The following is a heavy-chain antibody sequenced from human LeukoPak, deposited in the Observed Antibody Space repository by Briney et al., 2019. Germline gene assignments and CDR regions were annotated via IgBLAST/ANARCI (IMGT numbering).Heavy chain of an antibody. Sequence: ESGPTLVNPTQTLTLTCTFSGFSLSTSGVGVGWIRQPPGKALEWLALIYWDDDKRYIPSLKSRLTITKDTSKNQVVLTMTNMDPVDTSTYYCARTHYIGMVRTYWFDSWGQGTLVTVSS. D-gene: IGHD3-10*01. CDR3: ARTHYIGMVRTYWFDS. CDR2: IYWDDDK. V-gene: IGHV2-5*02. J-gene: IGHJ5*01. CDR1: GFSLSTSGVG.